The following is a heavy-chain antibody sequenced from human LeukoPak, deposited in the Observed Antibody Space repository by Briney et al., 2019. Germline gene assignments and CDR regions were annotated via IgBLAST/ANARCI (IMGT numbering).Heavy chain of an antibody. CDR3: AAAATTVTTVFDYYYMDV. D-gene: IGHD4-17*01. CDR1: GFTFTSSA. CDR2: IVVGSGNA. V-gene: IGHV1-58*02. J-gene: IGHJ6*03. Sequence: ASVKVSCKASGFTFTSSAMQWVRQARGQRLEWIGWIVVGSGNANYAQKFQERVTITRDMSTSTAYMELSSLRSEDTAVYYCAAAATTVTTVFDYYYMDVWGKGTTVTISS.